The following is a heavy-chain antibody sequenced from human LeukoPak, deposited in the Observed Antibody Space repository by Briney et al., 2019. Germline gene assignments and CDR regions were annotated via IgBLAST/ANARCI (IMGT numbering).Heavy chain of an antibody. CDR3: AILGDSSGYSPGFVY. CDR1: GFTFSSYA. D-gene: IGHD3-22*01. V-gene: IGHV3-23*01. CDR2: ISGSGGST. Sequence: PGGSLRLSYAASGFTFSSYAMSWVRQAPGKGLEWVSAISGSGGSTYYADSVKGRFTISRDNSKNTLYLQMNSLRAEDTAVYYCAILGDSSGYSPGFVYWGQGTLVTVSS. J-gene: IGHJ4*02.